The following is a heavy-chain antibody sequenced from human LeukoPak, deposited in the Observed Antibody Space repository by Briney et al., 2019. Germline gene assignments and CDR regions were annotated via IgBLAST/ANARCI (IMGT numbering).Heavy chain of an antibody. CDR1: GFPVSTNF. CDR3: ARDVGAHSP. Sequence: GGSLRLSCAASGFPVSTNFINWVRQAPGKGLEWVSLIYNDGSTYYADSVKGRFTISRDNSKNTVYLQMNNLRVEDTALYYCARDVGAHSPWGQGTLVTVSS. J-gene: IGHJ5*02. V-gene: IGHV3-53*01. D-gene: IGHD1-26*01. CDR2: IYNDGST.